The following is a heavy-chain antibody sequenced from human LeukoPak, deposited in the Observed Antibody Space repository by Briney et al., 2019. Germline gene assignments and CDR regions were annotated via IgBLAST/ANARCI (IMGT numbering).Heavy chain of an antibody. CDR3: ARIHGRIVGATQGGFDP. CDR2: ISSSSSTI. J-gene: IGHJ5*02. V-gene: IGHV3-48*01. D-gene: IGHD1-26*01. Sequence: PGGSLRLSCAASGFTFSSYSMNWVRQAPGKGLEWVSYISSSSSTIYYADSVKGRFTISRDNAKNSLYLQMNSLRAEDTAVYYCARIHGRIVGATQGGFDPWGQGTLVTVSS. CDR1: GFTFSSYS.